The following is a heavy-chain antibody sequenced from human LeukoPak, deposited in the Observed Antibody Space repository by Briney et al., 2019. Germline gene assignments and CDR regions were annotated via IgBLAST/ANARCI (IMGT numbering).Heavy chain of an antibody. J-gene: IGHJ3*02. CDR1: GGSISSSNW. V-gene: IGHV4-4*02. CDR3: AREYSGSFSHAFDI. Sequence: SGTLSLTCAVSGGSISSSNWWSWVRQPPGKGLEWIGEIYHSGSTNYNPSLKSRVTISVDKSKNQFSLKLSSVTAADTAVYYCAREYSGSFSHAFDIWGQGTMVTVSS. CDR2: IYHSGST. D-gene: IGHD1-26*01.